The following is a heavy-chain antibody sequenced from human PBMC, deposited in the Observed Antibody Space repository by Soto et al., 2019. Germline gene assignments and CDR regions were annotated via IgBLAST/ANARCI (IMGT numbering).Heavy chain of an antibody. CDR1: GYTLNQLS. CDR2: FDPEDGEI. D-gene: IGHD2-8*01. V-gene: IGHV1-24*01. CDR3: ATILYHSEWHGFWFHP. Sequence: QVQLLQSGAEVKKPGASVKVSCKISGYTLNQLSVHWVRQAPGRGPEWMGGFDPEDGEIIYPEKLQGRVTMTEDTSTDTAYMELTSLRSEDTAMYYCATILYHSEWHGFWFHPWGQGTLVTVSS. J-gene: IGHJ5*02.